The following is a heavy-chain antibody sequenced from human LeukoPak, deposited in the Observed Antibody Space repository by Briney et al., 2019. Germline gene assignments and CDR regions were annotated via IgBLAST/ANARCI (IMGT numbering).Heavy chain of an antibody. J-gene: IGHJ4*02. CDR3: ARHRSGWLQSSFDY. D-gene: IGHD5-24*01. V-gene: IGHV4-39*01. CDR1: GGSIGSSSSY. CDR2: IYYSGSS. Sequence: SETLSLTCSVSGGSIGSSSSYWGWIRQPPGKGLEWIGSIYYSGSSFDNPALKSRVTISVDTSKNQFSLKLSSVTAADTAVYYCARHRSGWLQSSFDYWGQGTLVTVSS.